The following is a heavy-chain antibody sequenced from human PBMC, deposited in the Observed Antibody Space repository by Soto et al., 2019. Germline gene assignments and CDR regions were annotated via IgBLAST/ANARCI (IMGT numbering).Heavy chain of an antibody. Sequence: SETLSLTCSVSGGSIRSNIYYWGWIRQPPGKGLEWIGSIYYSGSTNYNASLKSRVTISVDTSKNQFSLKLSSVTAADTAVYYFARLYPYYDILTGSQIYGFYFWGQGTMVTVSS. J-gene: IGHJ3*01. CDR3: ARLYPYYDILTGSQIYGFYF. CDR1: GGSIRSNIYY. V-gene: IGHV4-39*07. D-gene: IGHD3-9*01. CDR2: IYYSGST.